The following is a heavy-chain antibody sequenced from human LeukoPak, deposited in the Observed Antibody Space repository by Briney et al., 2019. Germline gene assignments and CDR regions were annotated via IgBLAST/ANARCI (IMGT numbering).Heavy chain of an antibody. CDR1: GGSFSGYY. CDR3: ARGPRYYDILTGFHPYYYYGMDV. D-gene: IGHD3-9*01. V-gene: IGHV4-34*01. CDR2: ISHSGST. Sequence: SETLSLTCAVYGGSFSGYYWSWIRQPPGEGLVWIGEISHSGSTNYNPSLKSRVTISVDTSKNQFSLKLSSVTAADTAVYYCARGPRYYDILTGFHPYYYYGMDVWGQGTTVTVSS. J-gene: IGHJ6*02.